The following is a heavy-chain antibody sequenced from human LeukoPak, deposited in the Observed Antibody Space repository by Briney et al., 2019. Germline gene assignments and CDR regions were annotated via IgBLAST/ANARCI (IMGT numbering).Heavy chain of an antibody. CDR1: GFTFSSYG. V-gene: IGHV3-30*02. D-gene: IGHD2-15*01. CDR3: ASPNPFYCSGGSCYLPLGY. CDR2: IRYDGSNK. J-gene: IGHJ4*02. Sequence: GGSLRLSCATSGFTFSSYGMHWVRQAPGKGLEWVAFIRYDGSNKYYADSVKGRFTISRDNSKNTLYLQMNSLRAEDTAVYYCASPNPFYCSGGSCYLPLGYWGQGTLVTVSS.